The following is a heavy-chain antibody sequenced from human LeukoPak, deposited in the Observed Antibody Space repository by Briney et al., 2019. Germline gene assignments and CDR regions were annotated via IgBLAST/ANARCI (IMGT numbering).Heavy chain of an antibody. D-gene: IGHD5-18*01. CDR2: ISNSGSII. Sequence: GGSLRPSCAASGFTFSDYYMFWIRQAPGKGLEWVSYISNSGSIIYYADSVKGRFTVSRDNAKDSLYLQMNSLRAEDTAVYYCARAVSADTAMVYFDYWGQGTLVTVSS. J-gene: IGHJ4*02. CDR3: ARAVSADTAMVYFDY. V-gene: IGHV3-11*01. CDR1: GFTFSDYY.